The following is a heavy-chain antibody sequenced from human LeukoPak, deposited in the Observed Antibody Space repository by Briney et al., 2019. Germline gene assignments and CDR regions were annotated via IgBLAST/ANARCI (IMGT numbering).Heavy chain of an antibody. Sequence: PGGSLRLSCAASGFTFSSYAMHWVRQAPGKGLEWVAVISYDGSNKYYADSVKGRFTISRDNSKNTLYLQMNSLRAEDTAAYYCAKSYSGYDTDAFDIWGQGTTVTVSS. J-gene: IGHJ3*02. D-gene: IGHD5-12*01. V-gene: IGHV3-30*04. CDR3: AKSYSGYDTDAFDI. CDR2: ISYDGSNK. CDR1: GFTFSSYA.